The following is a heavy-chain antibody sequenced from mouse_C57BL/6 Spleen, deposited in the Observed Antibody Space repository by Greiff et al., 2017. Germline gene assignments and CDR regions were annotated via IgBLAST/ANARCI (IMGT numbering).Heavy chain of an antibody. V-gene: IGHV2-9*01. Sequence: VHLVESGPGLVAPSQSLSITCTVSGFSLTSYGVDWVRQPPGKGLEWLGVIWGGGSTNYNSALMSRLSISKDNSKSQVFLKMNSLQTDDTAMYYCAKRRHWDEGVWYFDVWGTGTTVTVSS. J-gene: IGHJ1*03. CDR3: AKRRHWDEGVWYFDV. CDR2: IWGGGST. CDR1: GFSLTSYG. D-gene: IGHD4-1*01.